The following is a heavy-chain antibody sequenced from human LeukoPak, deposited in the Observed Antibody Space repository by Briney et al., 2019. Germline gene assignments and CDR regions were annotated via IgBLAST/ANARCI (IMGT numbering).Heavy chain of an antibody. CDR3: ARSLAYCGGDCYSNWFDP. D-gene: IGHD2-21*02. CDR1: GGTFSSYA. V-gene: IGHV1-69*13. CDR2: IIPIFGTA. J-gene: IGHJ5*02. Sequence: SVKVSCTASGGTFSSYAISWVRQAPGQGLEWMGGIIPIFGTANYAQKFQGRVTITADESTSTAYMELSSLGSEDTAVYYCARSLAYCGGDCYSNWFDPWGQGTLVTVSS.